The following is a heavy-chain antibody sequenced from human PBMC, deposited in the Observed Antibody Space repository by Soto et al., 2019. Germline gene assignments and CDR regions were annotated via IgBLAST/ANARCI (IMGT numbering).Heavy chain of an antibody. CDR1: GYTSPYFG. V-gene: IGHV1-18*04. Sequence: GASVKVSCKASGYTSPYFGISWVRQAPGQGLEWMGWVSGNNGASNPAPKVQGRITMTLDTSTGVSYMALRSLRSDDTAIYYCVRDQKYFRVNGNWFDSWGQGTLVTVSS. CDR2: VSGNNGAS. D-gene: IGHD2-2*01. J-gene: IGHJ5*01. CDR3: VRDQKYFRVNGNWFDS.